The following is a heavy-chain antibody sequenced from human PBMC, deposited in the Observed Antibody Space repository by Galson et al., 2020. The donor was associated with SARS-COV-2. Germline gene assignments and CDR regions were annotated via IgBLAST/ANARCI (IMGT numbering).Heavy chain of an antibody. D-gene: IGHD3-22*01. CDR1: GGSFSGYY. Sequence: SETLSLTCAVYGGSFSGYYKCWIRQPPGQGLEWIGQINPSGSTNYKPSPKSRVTISVDTSKNQYSLKLSSVTAADTAVYYCARSSRYCLLPDYWGQGTLVTVSS. V-gene: IGHV4-34*01. CDR3: ARSSRYCLLPDY. J-gene: IGHJ4*02. CDR2: INPSGST.